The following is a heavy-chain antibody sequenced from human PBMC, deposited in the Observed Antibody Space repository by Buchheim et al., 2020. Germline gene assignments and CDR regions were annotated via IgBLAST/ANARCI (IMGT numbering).Heavy chain of an antibody. Sequence: QVQLVESGGGVVQPGRSLRLSCAASGFTFSSYGMHWVRQAPGKGLEWVAVIWYDGSNKYYADSVKGRFTISRDNSKNTLYLQMNSLRAEDTAVYYCARDLQGQGNYYDSSGIDYWGQGTL. CDR2: IWYDGSNK. CDR3: ARDLQGQGNYYDSSGIDY. V-gene: IGHV3-33*01. D-gene: IGHD3-22*01. CDR1: GFTFSSYG. J-gene: IGHJ4*02.